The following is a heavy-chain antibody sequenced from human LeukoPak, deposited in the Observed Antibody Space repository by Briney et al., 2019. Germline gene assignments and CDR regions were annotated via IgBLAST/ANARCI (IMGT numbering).Heavy chain of an antibody. D-gene: IGHD3-9*01. J-gene: IGHJ4*02. CDR1: GGSVSSGNYY. CDR2: IYHSGST. V-gene: IGHV4-30-2*01. CDR3: ARASPPIRYFDWLQAPDPGYYFDY. Sequence: PSETLSLTCTVSGGSVSSGNYYWSWIRQPPGKGLEWIGYIYHSGSTYYNPSLKSRVTISVDRSKNQFSLKLSSVTAADTAVYYCARASPPIRYFDWLQAPDPGYYFDYWGQGTLVTVSS.